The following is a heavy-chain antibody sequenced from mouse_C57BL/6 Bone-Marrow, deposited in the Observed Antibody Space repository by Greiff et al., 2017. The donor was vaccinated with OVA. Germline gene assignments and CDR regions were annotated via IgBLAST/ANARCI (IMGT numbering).Heavy chain of an antibody. Sequence: EVQVVESGGGLVKPGGSLKLSCAASGFTFSSYAMSWVRQTPEKRLEWVATISDGGSYTYYPDNVKGRFTISRDNAKNNLYLQMSHLKSEDTAMYYCARLHYYGSSYHAMDYWGQGTSVTVSS. J-gene: IGHJ4*01. CDR1: GFTFSSYA. D-gene: IGHD1-1*01. CDR2: ISDGGSYT. CDR3: ARLHYYGSSYHAMDY. V-gene: IGHV5-4*01.